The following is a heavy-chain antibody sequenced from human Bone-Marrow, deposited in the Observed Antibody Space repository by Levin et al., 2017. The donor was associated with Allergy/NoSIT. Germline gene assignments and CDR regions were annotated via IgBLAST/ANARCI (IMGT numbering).Heavy chain of an antibody. J-gene: IGHJ4*02. V-gene: IGHV1-46*01. CDR2: INPSGGST. CDR3: ARDLYGSGWYGFDY. Sequence: GESLKISCKASGYTFTSYYMHWVRQAPGQGLEWMGLINPSGGSTSYAQKFQGRVTMTRDTSTSTVYMELSSLRSEDTAVYYCARDLYGSGWYGFDYWGQGTLVTVSS. D-gene: IGHD6-19*01. CDR1: GYTFTSYY.